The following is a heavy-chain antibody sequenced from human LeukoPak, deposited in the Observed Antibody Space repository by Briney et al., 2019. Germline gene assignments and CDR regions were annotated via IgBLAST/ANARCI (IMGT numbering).Heavy chain of an antibody. CDR2: ISDSGGHT. V-gene: IGHV3-23*01. CDR1: GFTLSNYV. CDR3: AKLWFGDLSRGQAKFDY. Sequence: PGGSLRLSCAASGFTLSNYVINWVRQAPGKGLEWVSTISDSGGHTYYAGSVKGRFTISRDNSNKMIFLQMDSLRVEDTAVYYCAKLWFGDLSRGQAKFDYWGQGTLVTVSA. D-gene: IGHD3-16*01. J-gene: IGHJ4*02.